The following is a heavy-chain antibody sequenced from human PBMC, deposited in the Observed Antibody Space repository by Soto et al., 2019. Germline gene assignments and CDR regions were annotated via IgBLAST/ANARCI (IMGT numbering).Heavy chain of an antibody. J-gene: IGHJ4*02. CDR3: AKDSGWLPHY. CDR2: ISDSGSRT. Sequence: EVQLLESGGGLVQPGGSLRLSCVASGFTFSSSGMSWVRQAPGKGLEWVSGISDSGSRTYYEDSVKGRFTISRDNSKNTLSLEMNTLRAEDTAVYYCAKDSGWLPHYCGQGTLVTVSS. D-gene: IGHD5-12*01. V-gene: IGHV3-23*01. CDR1: GFTFSSSG.